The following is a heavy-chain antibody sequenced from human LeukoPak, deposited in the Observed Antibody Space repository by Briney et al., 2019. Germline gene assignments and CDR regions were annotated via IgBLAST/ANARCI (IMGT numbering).Heavy chain of an antibody. D-gene: IGHD3-16*01. CDR1: GFTFSSYA. J-gene: IGHJ4*02. CDR2: ISYDGSNK. V-gene: IGHV3-30-3*01. Sequence: PGGSLRLSCGASGFTFSSYAMHWVRQAPGKGLEWGADISYDGSNKYYADSVKGRFTISRDNYKNTLYLQRNTLRAEDTAVYYCAREGRGESSDYFDYWGQGTLVPVSS. CDR3: AREGRGESSDYFDY.